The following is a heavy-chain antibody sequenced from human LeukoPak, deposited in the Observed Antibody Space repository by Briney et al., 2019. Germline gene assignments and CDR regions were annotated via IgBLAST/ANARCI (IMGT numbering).Heavy chain of an antibody. V-gene: IGHV1-2*02. CDR1: GYTFTGYY. J-gene: IGHJ3*02. Sequence: ALVKVSCKASGYTFTGYYMHWVRQAPGQGLEWMGWINPNSGGTNYAQKFQGRVTMTRDTSISTAYMELSRLRSDDTAVYYCARSYGEADAFDIWGQGTMVTVSS. CDR3: ARSYGEADAFDI. D-gene: IGHD3-10*01. CDR2: INPNSGGT.